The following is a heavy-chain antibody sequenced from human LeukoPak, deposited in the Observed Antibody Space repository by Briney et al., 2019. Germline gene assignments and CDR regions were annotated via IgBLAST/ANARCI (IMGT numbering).Heavy chain of an antibody. J-gene: IGHJ4*02. CDR3: ARDGGDCSGGSCYKGDFDY. CDR1: GFTFSSYS. Sequence: GGSLRLSCAASGFTFSSYSMNWVRHAPGQGLDWVSSISSSSSYIYYADSVKGRFTISRDNAKNSLYLQMNSLRAEDTAVYYCARDGGDCSGGSCYKGDFDYWGQGTLVTVSS. V-gene: IGHV3-21*01. CDR2: ISSSSSYI. D-gene: IGHD2-15*01.